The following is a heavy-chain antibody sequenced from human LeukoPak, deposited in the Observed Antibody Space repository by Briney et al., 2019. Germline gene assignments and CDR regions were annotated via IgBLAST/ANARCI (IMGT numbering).Heavy chain of an antibody. CDR1: GGSFSNYY. D-gene: IGHD3-10*01. J-gene: IGHJ4*02. Sequence: SETLSLTCGVSGGSFSNYYWSWLRQPPGKGLEWIGEINRSGSTNYNPSLRSRVTISVDTSKNQFSLGLRSVTAADTAVYYCASSGYGSGIDYWGEGTLVTVSS. CDR2: INRSGST. V-gene: IGHV4-34*01. CDR3: ASSGYGSGIDY.